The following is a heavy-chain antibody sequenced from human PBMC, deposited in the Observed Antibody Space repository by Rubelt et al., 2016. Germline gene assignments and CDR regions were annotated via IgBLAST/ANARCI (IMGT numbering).Heavy chain of an antibody. Sequence: EVQLLESGGGLVQPGGSLRLSCAASGFTFSSYAMNWVRQAPGKGLEWVSAINNSGGSTFYADSVKGRFTISRDSSKNTLYLQMNSLRAYDTSLYYCAKLEYCNGGNCYRLIDYWGQGTLVTVSS. CDR2: INNSGGST. V-gene: IGHV3-23*01. D-gene: IGHD2-15*01. CDR3: AKLEYCNGGNCYRLIDY. CDR1: GFTFSSYA. J-gene: IGHJ4*02.